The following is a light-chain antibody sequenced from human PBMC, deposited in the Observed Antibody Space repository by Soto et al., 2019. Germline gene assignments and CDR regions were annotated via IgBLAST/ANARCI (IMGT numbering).Light chain of an antibody. Sequence: EIVMTQTPLSLPVTLGQPVSISCRSNQSLVHSDGNTYMSWLQQRPGQPPRLLIYRISKRFSGVPDRFSGSGAGTDFKLEISRVEAEYVGVYYCMQATQFRTFGQGTKVDIK. CDR1: QSLVHSDGNTY. CDR2: RIS. CDR3: MQATQFRT. V-gene: IGKV2-24*01. J-gene: IGKJ1*01.